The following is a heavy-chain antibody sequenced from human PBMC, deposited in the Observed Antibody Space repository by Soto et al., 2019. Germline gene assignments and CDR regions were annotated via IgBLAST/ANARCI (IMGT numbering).Heavy chain of an antibody. CDR1: GFTFSSYA. J-gene: IGHJ3*02. V-gene: IGHV3-23*01. CDR2: ISGSGGST. CDR3: AKQAPTYIVVVPAAMGAFDI. D-gene: IGHD2-2*01. Sequence: EVQLLESGGGLVQPGGSLRLSCAASGFTFSSYAMSWVRQAPGKGLEWVSAISGSGGSTYYADSVKGRFTISRDNSKNTLYLQMNSLRAEDTAVYYYAKQAPTYIVVVPAAMGAFDIWGQGTMVTVSS.